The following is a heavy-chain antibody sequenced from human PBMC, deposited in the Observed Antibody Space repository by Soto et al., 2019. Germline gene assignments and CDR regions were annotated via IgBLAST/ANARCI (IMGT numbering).Heavy chain of an antibody. CDR3: ARARRIVAVTAESPYFQH. CDR2: MNPNSGNT. CDR1: GYTFTSYD. V-gene: IGHV1-8*01. Sequence: ASVKVSCKASGYTFTSYDINWVRQATRQGLEWMGWMNPNSGNTGYAQKFQGRVTMTRDTSISTAYMELSSLRSEDTAVYYCARARRIVAVTAESPYFQHWGQGTLVTVSS. J-gene: IGHJ1*01. D-gene: IGHD2-21*02.